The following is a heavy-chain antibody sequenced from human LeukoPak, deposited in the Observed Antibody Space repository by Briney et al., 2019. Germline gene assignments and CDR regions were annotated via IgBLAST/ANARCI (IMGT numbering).Heavy chain of an antibody. CDR2: ISGSGGST. CDR3: AKGSSPVGATLDY. D-gene: IGHD1-26*01. J-gene: IGHJ4*02. V-gene: IGHV3-23*01. Sequence: GGSLRLSCAASGFTVSSYGMSWVRQAPGKGLEWVSAISGSGGSTYYADSVKGRFTISRDKSKNTLYLQMNSLGAEDTAVYYCAKGSSPVGATLDYWGQGTLVTVSS. CDR1: GFTVSSYG.